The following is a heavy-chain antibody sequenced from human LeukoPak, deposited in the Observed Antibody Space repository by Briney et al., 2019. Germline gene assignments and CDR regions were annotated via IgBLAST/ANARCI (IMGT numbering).Heavy chain of an antibody. J-gene: IGHJ3*02. CDR3: AALGATTSKAFDI. Sequence: SETLSLTCTVSGGSISTSSYYWGWIRQPPGKGLEWIGSIYYSGSTHYNPSLKSRVSLSLDTSKNQFSLKLSSVTAADTAVYYCAALGATTSKAFDIWGQGTMVTVSS. V-gene: IGHV4-39*07. CDR2: IYYSGST. CDR1: GGSISTSSYY. D-gene: IGHD1-26*01.